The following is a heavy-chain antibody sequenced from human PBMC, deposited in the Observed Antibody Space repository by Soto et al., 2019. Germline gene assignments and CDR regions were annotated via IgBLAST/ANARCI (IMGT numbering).Heavy chain of an antibody. Sequence: QVQLVQSGAEVKKPGSSVKVSCKASGGTFSSYTISWVRQAPGQGLEWMGRIIPILGIANYAQKFQGRVTITADKSTSTAYMELSSLRSEDTAVYYCARALGYGGTSGFDYWGQGTLVTVSS. CDR3: ARALGYGGTSGFDY. J-gene: IGHJ4*02. CDR1: GGTFSSYT. CDR2: IIPILGIA. V-gene: IGHV1-69*02. D-gene: IGHD4-17*01.